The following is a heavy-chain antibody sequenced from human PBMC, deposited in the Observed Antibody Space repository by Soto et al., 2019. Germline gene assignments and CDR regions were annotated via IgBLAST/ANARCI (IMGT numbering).Heavy chain of an antibody. CDR2: ICYSGST. V-gene: IGHV4-31*03. J-gene: IGHJ5*02. CDR3: GRAETVTPNLFDP. Sequence: QVQLQESGPGLVKPSQTLSLTCTVSGGSISSGGYYWSWIRQHPGKGLEWIGYICYSGSTYYNPSLKSRVTISVDPSKNQFSLKLSSVTAADTAVYYCGRAETVTPNLFDPWGQGTLVTVSS. CDR1: GGSISSGGYY. D-gene: IGHD4-4*01.